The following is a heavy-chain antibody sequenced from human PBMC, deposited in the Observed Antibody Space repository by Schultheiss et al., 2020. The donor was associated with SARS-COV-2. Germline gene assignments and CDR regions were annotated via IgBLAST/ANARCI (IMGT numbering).Heavy chain of an antibody. CDR1: GGSISSYY. CDR2: IYYSGST. V-gene: IGHV4-59*01. J-gene: IGHJ4*02. CDR3: ARGSGPLDY. Sequence: SETLSLTFTVSGGSISSYYWSWIRQPPGKGLEWIGYIYYSGSTNYNPSLKSRVTISVDTSKNQFSLKLSSVTAADTAVYYCARGSGPLDYWGQGTLVTVSS.